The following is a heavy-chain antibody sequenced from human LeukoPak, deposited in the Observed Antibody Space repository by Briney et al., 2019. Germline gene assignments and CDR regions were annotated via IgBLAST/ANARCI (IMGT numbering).Heavy chain of an antibody. CDR1: GYTSTGYY. D-gene: IGHD3-3*01. J-gene: IGHJ4*02. CDR2: INLNSGGT. CDR3: AKVIHDFGVDY. V-gene: IGHV1-2*02. Sequence: ASVKVSCKASGYTSTGYYMHWVRQAPGQGLEWMGWINLNSGGTNYAQKFQGRVTMTRDTSISTAYMELSRLRSDDTAVYYCAKVIHDFGVDYWGQGTLVTVSS.